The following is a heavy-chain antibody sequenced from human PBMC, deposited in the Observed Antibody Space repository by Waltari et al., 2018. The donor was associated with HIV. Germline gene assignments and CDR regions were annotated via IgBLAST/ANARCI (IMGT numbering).Heavy chain of an antibody. CDR2: LSGSGDST. J-gene: IGHJ2*01. D-gene: IGHD3-3*01. CDR1: GFTFSSYA. V-gene: IGHV3-23*01. CDR3: AKGVRSVYWYFDL. Sequence: EVPLLESGGGLVQPGGSLRLSCAASGFTFSSYAMRWFPPAPGKGLEWVSALSGSGDSTYYADSVKGRFTISRDNSKNTLYLQMNSLRAEDTALYYCAKGVRSVYWYFDLWGRGTLVTVSS.